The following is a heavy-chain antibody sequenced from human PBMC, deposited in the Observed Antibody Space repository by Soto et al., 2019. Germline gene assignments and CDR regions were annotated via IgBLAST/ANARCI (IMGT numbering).Heavy chain of an antibody. J-gene: IGHJ4*02. D-gene: IGHD6-13*01. CDR2: IWYDGSNK. CDR1: GFTFSSYG. V-gene: IGHV3-33*01. CDR3: ARDGLNPFIAAAGTSSNPIDY. Sequence: GGSLRLSCAASGFTFSSYGMHWVRQAPGKGLEWVAVIWYDGSNKYYADSVKGRFTISRDNSENTLYLQMNSLRAEDTAVYYCARDGLNPFIAAAGTSSNPIDYWGQGTLVTVSS.